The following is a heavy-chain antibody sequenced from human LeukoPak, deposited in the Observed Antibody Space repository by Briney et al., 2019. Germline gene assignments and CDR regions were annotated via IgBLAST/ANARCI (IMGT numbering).Heavy chain of an antibody. D-gene: IGHD2-15*01. CDR3: AGRRGYCSGGSCYNFDY. CDR2: IYYSGST. V-gene: IGHV4-59*01. Sequence: PSETLSLTCTVSGGSISSYYWSWIRQPPGKGLEWIGYIYYSGSTNYNPSLKSRDTISVDTSKNQFSLKLSSVTAADTAVYYCAGRRGYCSGGSCYNFDYWGQGTLVTISS. J-gene: IGHJ4*02. CDR1: GGSISSYY.